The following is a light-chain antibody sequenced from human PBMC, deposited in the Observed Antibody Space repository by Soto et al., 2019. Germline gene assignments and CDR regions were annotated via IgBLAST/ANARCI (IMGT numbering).Light chain of an antibody. CDR2: EVV. CDR3: KSYAGSNTYV. J-gene: IGLJ1*01. V-gene: IGLV2-8*01. CDR1: SSDVGGYNY. Sequence: QSALTQRASVSGSPGQSITISCTGTSSDVGGYNYASWYQQHPGKAPKLMIYEVVQRPSGVPDRFSGSKSGNTASLTVSGLQAADEADYFCKSYAGSNTYVFGSGTKV.